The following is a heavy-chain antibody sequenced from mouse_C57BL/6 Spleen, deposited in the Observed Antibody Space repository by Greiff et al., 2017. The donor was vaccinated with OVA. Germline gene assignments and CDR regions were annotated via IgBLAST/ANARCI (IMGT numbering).Heavy chain of an antibody. CDR2: ILPGSGST. V-gene: IGHV1-9*01. CDR1: GYTFTGYW. CDR3: SRGGYYYGSSYGAMDY. J-gene: IGHJ4*01. Sequence: QVQLQQSGAELMKPGASVKLSCKATGYTFTGYWIEWVKQRPGHGLEWIGEILPGSGSTNYNEKFKGKATFTADTSSNTAYMQLSSLTTADSAIYYCSRGGYYYGSSYGAMDYWGQGTSVTVSS. D-gene: IGHD1-1*01.